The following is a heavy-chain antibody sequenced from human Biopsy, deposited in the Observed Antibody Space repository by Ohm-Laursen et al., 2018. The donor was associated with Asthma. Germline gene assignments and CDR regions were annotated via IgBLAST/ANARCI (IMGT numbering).Heavy chain of an antibody. J-gene: IGHJ4*02. CDR2: GGSYYDGGLK. V-gene: IGHV3-30-3*01. CDR1: GFTFRSYA. D-gene: IGHD3-3*01. CDR3: ARDVMEWYLPAFDF. Sequence: SLRLSCAASGFTFRSYAMHWVRQAPGKGLEWVAVGGSYYDGGLKYYADSVNGRFTVSRDDSKNTLYLQMNSLRPDDEAVYYCARDVMEWYLPAFDFWGQGTLVTVSS.